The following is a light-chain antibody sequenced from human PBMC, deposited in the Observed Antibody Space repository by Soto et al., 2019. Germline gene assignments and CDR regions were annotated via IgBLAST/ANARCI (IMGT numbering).Light chain of an antibody. V-gene: IGLV2-14*03. Sequence: QSALPHPASVSGSPGQSITISCTGTSSDVGAYKYVSWYQQHPGKAPKLIIYGVSNRPSGVSNRFSGSKSGNTAFLTISGLQPEDEADYYCSSFTGTTTLDVFGTGTKVTVL. J-gene: IGLJ1*01. CDR3: SSFTGTTTLDV. CDR2: GVS. CDR1: SSDVGAYKY.